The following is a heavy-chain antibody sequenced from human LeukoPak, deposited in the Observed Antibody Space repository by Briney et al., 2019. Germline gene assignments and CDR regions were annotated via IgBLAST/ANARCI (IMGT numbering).Heavy chain of an antibody. D-gene: IGHD2-8*01. Sequence: ASVKVSCKASGYTFTGYYMHWVRQAPGQGLEWMGWINPNSGGTNYAQKFQGRVTMTRDTSISTAYMELSRLRSDDTAVYYCARTGDIVLMVYPQYFQYWGQGTLVTVSS. CDR1: GYTFTGYY. CDR2: INPNSGGT. V-gene: IGHV1-2*02. CDR3: ARTGDIVLMVYPQYFQY. J-gene: IGHJ1*01.